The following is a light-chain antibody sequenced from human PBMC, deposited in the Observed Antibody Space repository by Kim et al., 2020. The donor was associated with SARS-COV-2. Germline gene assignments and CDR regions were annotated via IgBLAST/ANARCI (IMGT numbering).Light chain of an antibody. CDR3: LQHSTYPIP. Sequence: ASVRDRVTMTCRASQDIRNDLGWYQQNPGRAPKRLTYGASSLQSGVPSRFSGSGSGTEFTLTISSVQPEDFATYFCLQHSTYPIPFGQGTRLEIK. CDR1: QDIRND. J-gene: IGKJ5*01. V-gene: IGKV1-17*01. CDR2: GAS.